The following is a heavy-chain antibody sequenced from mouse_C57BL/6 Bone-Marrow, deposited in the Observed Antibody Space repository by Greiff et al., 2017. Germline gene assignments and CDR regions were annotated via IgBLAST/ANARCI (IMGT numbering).Heavy chain of an antibody. J-gene: IGHJ2*01. D-gene: IGHD3-3*01. V-gene: IGHV1-7*01. CDR3: ASLGDYFDY. CDR2: INPSSGYT. CDR1: GYTFTSYW. Sequence: QVQLQQSGAELAKPGASVKLSCKASGYTFTSYWMHWVKQRPGQGLEWIGYINPSSGYTKYNQKFKDKATLTAAKSSSTAYMQLSSLTYEDSAVYYCASLGDYFDYWGQGTTLTVSS.